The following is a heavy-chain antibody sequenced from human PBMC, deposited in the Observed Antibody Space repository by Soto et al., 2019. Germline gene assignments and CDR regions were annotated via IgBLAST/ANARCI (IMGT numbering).Heavy chain of an antibody. CDR3: ARGEVVALGY. CDR1: GGSISSGGYS. CDR2: IYHSGST. J-gene: IGHJ4*02. V-gene: IGHV4-30-2*01. Sequence: QLQLQESGSGLVKPSQTLSLTCAVSGGSISSGGYSWSWIRQPPGKGLEWIGYIYHSGSTYYNPSRKGRVTILVDRSKHQFSRKLSSVTAADTAVYYCARGEVVALGYWGQGTLVTVSS. D-gene: IGHD2-15*01.